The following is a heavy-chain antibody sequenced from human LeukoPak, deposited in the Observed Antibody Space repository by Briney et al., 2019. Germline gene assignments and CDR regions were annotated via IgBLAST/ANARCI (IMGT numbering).Heavy chain of an antibody. D-gene: IGHD2-2*01. CDR3: TRGRYQFLGPNDS. V-gene: IGHV3-48*02. Sequence: GGSLRLSCVASGFNLSDYGMSWARQAPGKGLEWISYITTNSVMFYADSVEGRFAISRDNDQNSVYLQMSVLRDDDTAVYYCTRGRYQFLGPNDSWGQGALVTVSS. CDR1: GFNLSDYG. J-gene: IGHJ5*01. CDR2: ITTNSVM.